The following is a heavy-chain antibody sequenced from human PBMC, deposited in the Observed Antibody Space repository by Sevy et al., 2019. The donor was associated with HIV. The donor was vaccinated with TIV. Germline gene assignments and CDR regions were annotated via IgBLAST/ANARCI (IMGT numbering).Heavy chain of an antibody. V-gene: IGHV1-18*01. D-gene: IGHD1-26*01. CDR1: GYTFASYG. CDR2: MTAYNGNT. CDR3: AIVDQGASFDY. Sequence: ASVKVSCKASGYTFASYGISWVRQAPGQGLEWMGWMTAYNGNTNCAQKLQGRVTVPTDTSTSTGYMELRSLRSDDTAVYYCAIVDQGASFDYWGQGTLVTVSS. J-gene: IGHJ4*02.